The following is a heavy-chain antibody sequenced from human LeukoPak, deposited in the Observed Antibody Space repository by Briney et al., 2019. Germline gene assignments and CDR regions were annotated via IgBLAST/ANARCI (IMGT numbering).Heavy chain of an antibody. J-gene: IGHJ3*02. D-gene: IGHD2-15*01. V-gene: IGHV3-11*04. Sequence: PGGSLRLSCAASGFSVSNKYMSWVRQAPGKGLEWVSYIYSTGSAIHYADSVKGRFTVSIDSTKNSLYLQMNSLRAEDTAVYYCARGIKTTPDAFDIWGQGTKVTVSS. CDR2: IYSTGSAI. CDR3: ARGIKTTPDAFDI. CDR1: GFSVSNKY.